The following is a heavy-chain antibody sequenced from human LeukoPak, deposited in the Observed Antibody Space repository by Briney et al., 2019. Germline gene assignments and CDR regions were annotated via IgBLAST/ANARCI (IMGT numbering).Heavy chain of an antibody. Sequence: ASVKVFCKASGYSFTSYDIHWVRQATGLGLEWMGWMSPDSGKTGYAQPFQGRITMTRNTSISTAYMELRSLTSEDTAVYFCARWGGDYLSGDPWGQGTLVTVSS. CDR3: ARWGGDYLSGDP. V-gene: IGHV1-8*01. CDR1: GYSFTSYD. J-gene: IGHJ5*02. CDR2: MSPDSGKT. D-gene: IGHD2-21*02.